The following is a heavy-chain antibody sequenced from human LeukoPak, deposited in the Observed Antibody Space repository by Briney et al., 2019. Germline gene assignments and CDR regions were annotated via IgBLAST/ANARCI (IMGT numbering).Heavy chain of an antibody. Sequence: SETLSLTCTVSGGSISSSSYYWGWIRQPPGTGLEWIGSIYYSGSTYYNPSLKSRVTISVDTSKNQFSLKLSSVTAADTAVYYCARGSSGYYPAFGYWGQGTLVTVSS. V-gene: IGHV4-39*07. D-gene: IGHD3-22*01. J-gene: IGHJ4*02. CDR1: GGSISSSSYY. CDR3: ARGSSGYYPAFGY. CDR2: IYYSGST.